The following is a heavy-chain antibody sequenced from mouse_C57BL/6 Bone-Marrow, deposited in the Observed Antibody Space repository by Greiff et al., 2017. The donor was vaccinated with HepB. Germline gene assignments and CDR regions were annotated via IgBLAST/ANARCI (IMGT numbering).Heavy chain of an antibody. Sequence: EVKLMEFGAELVRPGASVKLSCTASGFNIKDDYMHWVKQRPEQGLEWIGWIDPENGDTEYASKFQGKATITADTTSNTAYLQLSSLTSEDTAVYYCTTGGEAYYFDYWVRGTTLTVSS. V-gene: IGHV14-4*01. J-gene: IGHJ2*01. CDR1: GFNIKDDY. CDR2: IDPENGDT. CDR3: TTGGEAYYFDY.